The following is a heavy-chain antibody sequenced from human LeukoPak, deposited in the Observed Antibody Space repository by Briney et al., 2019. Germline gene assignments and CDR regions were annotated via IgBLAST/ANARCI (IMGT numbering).Heavy chain of an antibody. CDR3: ARGSGSYGGDFDY. D-gene: IGHD3-16*01. J-gene: IGHJ4*02. CDR1: GFSFSSYA. CDR2: ISGSGGST. V-gene: IGHV3-23*01. Sequence: GGSLRLSCATSGFSFSSYAVSWVRQAPGKGLEWVSGISGSGGSTYYADSVKGRFTISRDNSKNTLYLQMNSLRAEDTAVYYCARGSGSYGGDFDYWGQGTLVTVSS.